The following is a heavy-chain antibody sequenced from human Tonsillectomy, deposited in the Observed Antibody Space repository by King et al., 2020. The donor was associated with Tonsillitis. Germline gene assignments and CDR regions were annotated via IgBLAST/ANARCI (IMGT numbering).Heavy chain of an antibody. V-gene: IGHV5-51*01. J-gene: IGHJ6*02. CDR2: IYPGDSDT. CDR1: GYRFSSHW. Sequence: VQLVESGAEVKKPGESPKISCKGSGYRFSSHWIGWVRQMPGKGLEWMGIIYPGDSDTRYSPSFKGQVTISADKSISTAYLQWGSLKASDTAMYYCARGGTYYNYYYGVDVWGQGTTVTVSS. D-gene: IGHD1-26*01. CDR3: ARGGTYYNYYYGVDV.